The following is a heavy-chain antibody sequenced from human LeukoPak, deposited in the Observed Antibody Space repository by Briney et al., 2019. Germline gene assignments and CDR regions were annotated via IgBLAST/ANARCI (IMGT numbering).Heavy chain of an antibody. V-gene: IGHV3-23*01. D-gene: IGHD2-2*02. J-gene: IGHJ4*02. Sequence: GGSLRLSCAASGFTFSSYAMSWVRQAPGKGLEWVSAISGSGGSTYYADSVKGRFTISRDNSKNTLYLQMNSLRAEDTAVYYCAKSDCSSTSCYTVDYWGQGTLVTVSS. CDR2: ISGSGGST. CDR1: GFTFSSYA. CDR3: AKSDCSSTSCYTVDY.